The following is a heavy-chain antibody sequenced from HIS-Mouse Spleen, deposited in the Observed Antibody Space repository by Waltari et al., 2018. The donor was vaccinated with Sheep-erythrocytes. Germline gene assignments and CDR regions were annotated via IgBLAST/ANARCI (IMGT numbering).Heavy chain of an antibody. CDR2: ISSSSSYI. Sequence: EVQLVESGGGLVKPGGSLRLSCAASGFTFSSYSMNWVRQAPGKGLEWVSSISSSSSYIYYADSVKGRFTISRDNAKNSLYLQMNSLRAEDTAVYYCARDSGESKDWFDPWGQGTLVTVSS. J-gene: IGHJ5*02. CDR3: ARDSGESKDWFDP. V-gene: IGHV3-21*01. CDR1: GFTFSSYS.